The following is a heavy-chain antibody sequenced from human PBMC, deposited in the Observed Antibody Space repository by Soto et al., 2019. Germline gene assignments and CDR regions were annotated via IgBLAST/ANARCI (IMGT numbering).Heavy chain of an antibody. D-gene: IGHD3-10*01. CDR3: AIQGFGATHGLVDV. CDR1: GGSISSSSYY. J-gene: IGHJ6*02. CDR2: IYYSGST. V-gene: IGHV4-39*01. Sequence: SETLSLTCTVSGGSISSSSYYWGWIRQPPGKGLEWIGSIYYSGSTYYNPSLKSRVTISVDTSKNQFSLKLTSVTVADTALYYCAIQGFGATHGLVDVWGQGTTVTVS.